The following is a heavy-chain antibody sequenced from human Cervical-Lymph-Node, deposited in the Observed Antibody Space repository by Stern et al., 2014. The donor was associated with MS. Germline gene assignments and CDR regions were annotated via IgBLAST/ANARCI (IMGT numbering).Heavy chain of an antibody. Sequence: QVQLVQSGAEVKQPGASMKVTCKASENTFTGYYIHWVRQAPGQGLEWMGWINPNSGATNYAQRFQDRVSLTSDTSNTLAYMELDRLTSDDTAVYYCARISLGSGIDYWGQGSLVTVSS. V-gene: IGHV1-2*02. D-gene: IGHD1-26*01. CDR1: ENTFTGYY. CDR2: INPNSGAT. J-gene: IGHJ4*02. CDR3: ARISLGSGIDY.